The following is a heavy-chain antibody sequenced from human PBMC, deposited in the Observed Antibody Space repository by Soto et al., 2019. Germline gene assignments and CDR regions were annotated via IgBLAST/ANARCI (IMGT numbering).Heavy chain of an antibody. V-gene: IGHV3-48*02. CDR1: GFTFSSYS. Sequence: GGSLRLSCAASGFTFSSYSMNWVRQAPGKGLEWVSYISSSSSTIYYADSVKGRFTIPRDNAKNSLYLQMNSLRDEDTAVYYCASSYYDFWSGSSEGMDVWGQGTTVTVSS. CDR3: ASSYYDFWSGSSEGMDV. J-gene: IGHJ6*02. CDR2: ISSSSSTI. D-gene: IGHD3-3*01.